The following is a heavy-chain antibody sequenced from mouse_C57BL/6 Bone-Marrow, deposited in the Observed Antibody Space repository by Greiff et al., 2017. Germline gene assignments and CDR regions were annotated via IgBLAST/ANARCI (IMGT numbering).Heavy chain of an antibody. V-gene: IGHV1-81*01. CDR3: ARGRLGGFAY. CDR2: IYPRSGNT. CDR1: GYTFTSYG. Sequence: LVESGAELARPGASVKLSCKASGYTFTSYGISWVKQRTGQGLEWIGEIYPRSGNTYYNEKFKGKATLTADKSSSTAYMELRSLTSEDSAVYFCARGRLGGFAYWGQGTLVTVSA. D-gene: IGHD4-1*01. J-gene: IGHJ3*01.